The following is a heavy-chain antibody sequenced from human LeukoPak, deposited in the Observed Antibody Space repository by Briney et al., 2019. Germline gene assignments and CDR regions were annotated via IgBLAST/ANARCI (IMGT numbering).Heavy chain of an antibody. V-gene: IGHV3-48*02. D-gene: IGHD1-26*01. CDR1: GFTFSSYS. Sequence: GGSLRLSCAASGFTFSSYSMNGVRQAPGKGLEWLSYISTTSSTIYYADSVKGRFITSRDNAKNSLYLQMKSLRDEDTAVYYCARSTGGTYYDWFDPWGQGTLVTVSS. CDR2: ISTTSSTI. CDR3: ARSTGGTYYDWFDP. J-gene: IGHJ5*02.